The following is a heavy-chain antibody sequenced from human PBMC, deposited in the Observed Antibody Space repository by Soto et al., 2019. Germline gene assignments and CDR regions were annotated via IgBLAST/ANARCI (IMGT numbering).Heavy chain of an antibody. CDR1: GFTFSSDW. Sequence: EVQLVESGGGLVQPGGSLRLSCAASGFTFSSDWMSWVRQAPGKGLEWVANIKQDGSEKYSEHSVKGRFTISRDNAKNSLYLQMNSLRAEDTAVYYCARGGFWSAFDLWGQGTMVTVSP. D-gene: IGHD3-3*01. CDR3: ARGGFWSAFDL. CDR2: IKQDGSEK. J-gene: IGHJ3*01. V-gene: IGHV3-7*04.